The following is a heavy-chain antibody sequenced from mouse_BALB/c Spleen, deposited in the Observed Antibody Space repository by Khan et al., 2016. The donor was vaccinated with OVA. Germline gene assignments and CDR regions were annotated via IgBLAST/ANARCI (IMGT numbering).Heavy chain of an antibody. CDR1: GYSFTGYF. D-gene: IGHD1-1*01. CDR3: ARNYGSDFDY. J-gene: IGHJ2*01. V-gene: IGHV1-20*02. CDR2: INPHIGET. Sequence: VQLQQSGPELVKPGASVKISCKASGYSFTGYFMNWVMQSHGKSLEWIGRINPHIGETLYNQKFRDKATLTVDESSSTAHMELRSLASEDSAIYYCARNYGSDFDYWGQGTTLTVSS.